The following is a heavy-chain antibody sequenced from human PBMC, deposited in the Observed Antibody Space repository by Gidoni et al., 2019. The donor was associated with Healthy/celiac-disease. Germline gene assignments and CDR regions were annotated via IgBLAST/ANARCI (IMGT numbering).Heavy chain of an antibody. CDR1: GFTFSSYT. CDR2: ISGSGGST. V-gene: IGHV3-23*01. J-gene: IGHJ4*02. D-gene: IGHD2-15*01. CDR3: AKDDCSGGSCYY. Sequence: EVQLLESGGGLVQPGGSLRLSCAASGFTFSSYTMSWVRQAPGKGLEWVSAISGSGGSTYYADSVKGRFTISRDNSKNTLYLQMNSLRAEDTAVYYCAKDDCSGGSCYYWGQGTLVTVSS.